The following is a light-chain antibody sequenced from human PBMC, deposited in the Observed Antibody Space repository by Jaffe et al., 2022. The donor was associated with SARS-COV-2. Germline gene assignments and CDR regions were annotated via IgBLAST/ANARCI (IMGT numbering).Light chain of an antibody. CDR2: AAS. CDR1: QTISRY. J-gene: IGKJ2*01. Sequence: DIQMTQSPSSLSASVGDRVTITCRASQTISRYLNWYQLKPGKAPRLLIYAASTLQSGVPSRFSGSGSGTDFTLTISSLQPEDFAIYSCQQTYTSPYTFGRGTNLDIK. CDR3: QQTYTSPYT. V-gene: IGKV1-39*01.